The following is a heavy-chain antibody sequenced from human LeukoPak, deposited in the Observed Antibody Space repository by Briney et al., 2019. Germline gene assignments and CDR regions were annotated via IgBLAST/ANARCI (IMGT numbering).Heavy chain of an antibody. CDR2: ISSSSSYI. D-gene: IGHD3-22*01. CDR3: ARGRIDYYDSSGHKDAFDI. Sequence: GGSLRLSCAASGFTVSSNYMNWVRQAPGKGLEWVSSISSSSSYIYYADSVKGRFTISRDNAKNSLYLQMNSLRAEDTAVYYCARGRIDYYDSSGHKDAFDIWGQGTMVTVSS. J-gene: IGHJ3*02. CDR1: GFTVSSNY. V-gene: IGHV3-21*01.